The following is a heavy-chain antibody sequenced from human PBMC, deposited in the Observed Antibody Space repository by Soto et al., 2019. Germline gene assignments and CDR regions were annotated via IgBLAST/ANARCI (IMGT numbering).Heavy chain of an antibody. J-gene: IGHJ6*02. CDR3: AREQPRGDGMDV. CDR1: GGSISSYY. V-gene: IGHV4-59*01. Sequence: SETLSLTCTVSGGSISSYYWSWIRQPPGKGLEWIGYIYYSGSTSYNPSLKSRVTISVDTSKNQFSLKLSSVTAADTAVYYCAREQPRGDGMDVWGQGTTVTVS. CDR2: IYYSGST. D-gene: IGHD3-10*01.